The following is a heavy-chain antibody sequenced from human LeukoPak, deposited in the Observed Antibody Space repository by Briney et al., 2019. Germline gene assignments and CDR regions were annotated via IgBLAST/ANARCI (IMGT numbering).Heavy chain of an antibody. CDR2: FDPEDGET. CDR3: ARTDSYSSSWALPYNWFDP. D-gene: IGHD6-13*01. J-gene: IGHJ5*02. Sequence: ASVKVSCTVSGYTLTELSMHWVRQAPGKGLEWMGGFDPEDGETIYAQKFQGRVTMTTDTSTSTAYMELRSLRSDDTAVYYCARTDSYSSSWALPYNWFDPWGQGTLVTVSS. CDR1: GYTLTELS. V-gene: IGHV1-24*01.